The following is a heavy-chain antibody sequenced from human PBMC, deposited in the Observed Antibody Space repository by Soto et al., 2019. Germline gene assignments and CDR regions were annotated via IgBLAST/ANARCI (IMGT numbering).Heavy chain of an antibody. Sequence: QVQLVQSGAEVREPGASVKVSCKASGYSFTSLDINWVRQTAGQGLEWMGWMEPSTGRTDYAQKVPGRVTMTRDTSINAAYMQLTTLTSDATAFYYCAPVVRAAVDDWGQGTLVIVSS. J-gene: IGHJ4*02. CDR1: GYSFTSLD. CDR3: APVVRAAVDD. V-gene: IGHV1-8*01. CDR2: MEPSTGRT. D-gene: IGHD6-19*01.